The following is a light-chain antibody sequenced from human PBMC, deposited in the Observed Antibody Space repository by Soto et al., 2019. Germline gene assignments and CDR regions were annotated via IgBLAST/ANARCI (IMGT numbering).Light chain of an antibody. J-gene: IGKJ1*01. CDR2: GAS. CDR1: QSVSSN. V-gene: IGKV3-15*01. CDR3: QQYSNWPRT. Sequence: EIVMTQSPATLSVSPGERATISCRASQSVSSNLAWYKQKPGQAPRLLIYGASTRATGIPARFSGSGSGTEFTLTISSLQSEDFAVYYCQQYSNWPRTFGQGTKV.